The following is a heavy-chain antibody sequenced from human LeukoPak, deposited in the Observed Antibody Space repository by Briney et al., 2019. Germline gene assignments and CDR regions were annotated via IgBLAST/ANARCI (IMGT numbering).Heavy chain of an antibody. D-gene: IGHD3-22*01. CDR3: AKGTTRPRITMIVVAPFDY. V-gene: IGHV3-23*01. CDR1: GFTFSSCA. CDR2: ISGSGGST. J-gene: IGHJ4*02. Sequence: GGSLRLSCAASGFTFSSCAMSWVRQAPGKGLEWVSAISGSGGSTYYADSVKGRFTISRDNSKNTLYLQMNSLRAEDTAVYYCAKGTTRPRITMIVVAPFDYWGQGTLVTVSS.